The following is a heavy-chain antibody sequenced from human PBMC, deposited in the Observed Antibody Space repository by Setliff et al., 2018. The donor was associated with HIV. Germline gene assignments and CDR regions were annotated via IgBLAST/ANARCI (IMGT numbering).Heavy chain of an antibody. J-gene: IGHJ4*02. CDR3: ARYRGHFDY. Sequence: LSLTCTVSGGSISSGYYYWTWIRQPAGKGLEWIGRIYTTGSTNYSPSLKSRVTISLDTSKNQFSLKLSSVTAADTAVFYCARYRGHFDYWGQGTLVTVSS. CDR2: IYTTGST. D-gene: IGHD3-16*01. V-gene: IGHV4-61*02. CDR1: GGSISSGYYY.